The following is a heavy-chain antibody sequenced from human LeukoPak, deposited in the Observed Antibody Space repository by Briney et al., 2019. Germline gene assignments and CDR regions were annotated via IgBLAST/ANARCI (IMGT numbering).Heavy chain of an antibody. D-gene: IGHD3-10*01. CDR2: ISSSGSTI. CDR1: GFTFSSYE. J-gene: IGHJ3*02. CDR3: ARDRRGSGSYYSVDAFDI. Sequence: GGSLRLSCAASGFTFSSYEMNWVRQAPGKGLEWVSNISSSGSTIYYADSVKGRFTISRDNAKNSLYLQMNSLRAEDTAVYYCARDRRGSGSYYSVDAFDIWGQGTMVTVSS. V-gene: IGHV3-48*03.